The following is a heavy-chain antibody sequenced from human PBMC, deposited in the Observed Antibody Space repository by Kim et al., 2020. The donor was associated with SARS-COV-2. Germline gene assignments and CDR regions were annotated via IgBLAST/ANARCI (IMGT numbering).Heavy chain of an antibody. D-gene: IGHD5-18*01. CDR2: INHSGST. CDR1: GGSFSGYY. V-gene: IGHV4-34*01. J-gene: IGHJ6*02. CDR3: ARGPVELNKKRYSYGYNYYYYNGMYV. Sequence: SETLSLTCAVYGGSFSGYYWSWIRQPPGKGLEWIGEINHSGSTNYNPSLKSRVTISVDTSKNQFSLKLSSVTAADTAVYYCARGPVELNKKRYSYGYNYYYYNGMYVWGQGTTVTVSS.